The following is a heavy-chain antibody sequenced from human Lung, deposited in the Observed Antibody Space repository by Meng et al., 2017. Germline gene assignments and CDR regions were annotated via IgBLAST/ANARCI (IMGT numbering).Heavy chain of an antibody. V-gene: IGHV3-15*01. Sequence: GQVVGAGGGLVKPGGSLRLSCVASGFSFTDAWMSWVRQAPGKGLEWVGRIKSNSDGGTTDYAAPVKGRFTISRDDSKNTLYLQMNSLITEDTAVYFCATGAAAADHWGQGTLVTVSS. CDR1: GFSFTDAW. CDR2: IKSNSDGGTT. J-gene: IGHJ4*02. CDR3: ATGAAAADH. D-gene: IGHD6-13*01.